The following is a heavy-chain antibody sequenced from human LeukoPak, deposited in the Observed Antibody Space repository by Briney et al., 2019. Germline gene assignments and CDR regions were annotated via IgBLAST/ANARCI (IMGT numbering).Heavy chain of an antibody. D-gene: IGHD3-3*01. V-gene: IGHV3-30*18. Sequence: GGSLRLSCAASGFTFSSYGMYWVRQAPGKGLEWVAVISYDGSNKYYADSVKGRFTISRDNSKNTLYLQMNSLRAEDTAVYYCAKDSGRYYDFWSGYYHFDYWGQGTLVTVSS. CDR2: ISYDGSNK. J-gene: IGHJ4*02. CDR3: AKDSGRYYDFWSGYYHFDY. CDR1: GFTFSSYG.